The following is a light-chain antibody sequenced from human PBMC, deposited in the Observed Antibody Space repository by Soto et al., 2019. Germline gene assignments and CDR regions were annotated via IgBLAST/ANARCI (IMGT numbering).Light chain of an antibody. J-gene: IGKJ1*01. V-gene: IGKV1-5*01. Sequence: DIQMTQSPSTLSASVGDRVTITCLASQSISSWLAWYQQKPGKAPKLLIYDASSLESGVPSRFSGSGSGTEFTLTISSLQPDDFATYYCQQYNNYSWTFGHGTKVDIK. CDR1: QSISSW. CDR3: QQYNNYSWT. CDR2: DAS.